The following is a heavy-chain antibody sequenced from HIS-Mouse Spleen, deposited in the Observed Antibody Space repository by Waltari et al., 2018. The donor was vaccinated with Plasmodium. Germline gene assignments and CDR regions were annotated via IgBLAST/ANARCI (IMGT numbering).Heavy chain of an antibody. CDR1: GGSFSGYY. J-gene: IGHJ4*02. CDR2: INHSGST. Sequence: QVQLQQWGAGLLKPSETLSLTCAVYGGSFSGYYWSWIRQPPGKGLEWIGEINHSGSTNYNPSLKSRVIISVDTSKNQFSLKLSSVTAADTAVYYCARAYYDFWSGYRFDYWGQGTLVTVSS. V-gene: IGHV4-34*01. CDR3: ARAYYDFWSGYRFDY. D-gene: IGHD3-3*01.